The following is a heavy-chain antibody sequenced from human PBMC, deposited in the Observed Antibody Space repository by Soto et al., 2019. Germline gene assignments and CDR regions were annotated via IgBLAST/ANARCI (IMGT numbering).Heavy chain of an antibody. V-gene: IGHV4-30-4*01. CDR3: ARVPLFLDDYEFWFDP. D-gene: IGHD3-3*01. CDR1: GGSISSGDYY. CDR2: IYYSGST. Sequence: SETLSLTCTVSGGSISSGDYYWSWIRQPPGKGLEWIGYIYYSGSTYYNPSLKSRVTISVGTSKNQFSLKLSSMTAADTAVYYCARVPLFLDDYEFWFDPWGQGTLVTVSS. J-gene: IGHJ5*02.